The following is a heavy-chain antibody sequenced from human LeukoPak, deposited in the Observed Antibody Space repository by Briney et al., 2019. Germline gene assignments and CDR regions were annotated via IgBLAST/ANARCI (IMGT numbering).Heavy chain of an antibody. J-gene: IGHJ3*02. D-gene: IGHD6-19*01. CDR3: ARDSGYSSGWRNDAFDI. V-gene: IGHV3-21*01. CDR2: ISSSSSYI. CDR1: GFTFSSYS. Sequence: GGSLSLSCPASGFTFSSYSMNWVRQAPGKGREWVSSISSSSSYIYYADSVKGRFTISRDNAKNSLYLQMNSLRAEDTAVYYCARDSGYSSGWRNDAFDIWGQGTMVTVSS.